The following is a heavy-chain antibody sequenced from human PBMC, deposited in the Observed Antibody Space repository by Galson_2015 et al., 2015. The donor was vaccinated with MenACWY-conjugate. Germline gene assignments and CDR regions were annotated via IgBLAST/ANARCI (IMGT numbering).Heavy chain of an antibody. CDR2: IKKDGSEK. V-gene: IGHV3-7*03. J-gene: IGHJ6*02. CDR1: GFTFRNYW. Sequence: SLRLSCAVSGFTFRNYWMTWVRQAPGKGPEWVASIKKDGSEKYYVDSVKGRFTISRDNTKNSMYLEMYSLRAEDTAVYYCARGHYGMDVWGQGTTVT. CDR3: ARGHYGMDV.